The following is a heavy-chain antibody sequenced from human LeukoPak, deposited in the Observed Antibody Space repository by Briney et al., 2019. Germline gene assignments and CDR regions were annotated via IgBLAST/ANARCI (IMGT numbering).Heavy chain of an antibody. CDR1: GFTFNNYA. V-gene: IGHV3-48*01. J-gene: IGHJ5*02. D-gene: IGHD3-3*01. CDR3: ARVASPFGVVISNWFDP. CDR2: ISGGGTTK. Sequence: GGSLRLSCAASGFTFNNYAMSWVRQAPGKGLEWLSYISGGGTTKYYADSVKGRFTISRDNAKFVMYLQMNSLRVEDTAVYYCARVASPFGVVISNWFDPWGQGTLVTVPS.